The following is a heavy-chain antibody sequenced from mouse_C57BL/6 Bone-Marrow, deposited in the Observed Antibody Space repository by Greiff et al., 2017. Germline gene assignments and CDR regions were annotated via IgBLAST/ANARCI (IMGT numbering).Heavy chain of an antibody. D-gene: IGHD1-1*01. Sequence: VQLQQSGAELVKPGASVKMSCKASGYTFTSYWITWVKQRPGQGLEWIGDIYPGSGSTNYNEKFKSKATLTVDTSSSTAYMQLSSLTSEDSAVYYCAKALYYGSSYGYFDVWGTGTTVTVSS. CDR2: IYPGSGST. J-gene: IGHJ1*03. V-gene: IGHV1-55*01. CDR1: GYTFTSYW. CDR3: AKALYYGSSYGYFDV.